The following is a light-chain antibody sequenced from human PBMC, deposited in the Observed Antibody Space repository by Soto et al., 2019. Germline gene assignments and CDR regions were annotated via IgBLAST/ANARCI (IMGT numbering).Light chain of an antibody. V-gene: IGKV3-20*01. CDR3: QQYNNWPLT. Sequence: EIVLTHSPGTLSLSPCERATLSGSASQSVSSRFLVWYQQKPGQAPRLLIYGASSRATDIPDRFSGGGSGTDFTLTISRLEPEDFAVYYCQQYNNWPLTFGGGTKVDIK. CDR2: GAS. CDR1: QSVSSRF. J-gene: IGKJ4*01.